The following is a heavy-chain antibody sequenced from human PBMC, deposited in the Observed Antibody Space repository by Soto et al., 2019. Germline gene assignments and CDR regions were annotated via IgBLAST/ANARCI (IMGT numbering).Heavy chain of an antibody. CDR1: GYTFTSFD. CDR2: MNPNSGNT. Sequence: QVQLVQSGAEVQRPGASVKVSCKTSGYTFTSFDINWVRQATGQGLEWMGWMNPNSGNTGDAQMFQGRVTMTRNTSISTAYLELSSLRSEDTAVYYCVRGPPQYCSGGSCYSFIRFDYWGQGTLVTVSS. V-gene: IGHV1-8*01. D-gene: IGHD2-15*01. CDR3: VRGPPQYCSGGSCYSFIRFDY. J-gene: IGHJ4*02.